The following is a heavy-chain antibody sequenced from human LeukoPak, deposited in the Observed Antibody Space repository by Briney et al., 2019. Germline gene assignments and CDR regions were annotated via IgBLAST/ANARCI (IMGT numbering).Heavy chain of an antibody. D-gene: IGHD3-22*01. CDR3: ARDRKANTDYYDSSGLYYFDY. CDR2: IYHSGST. J-gene: IGHJ4*02. Sequence: PSETLSLTCTVSGYSISSGYYWGWIRQPPGKGLEWIGSIYHSGSTYYNPSLKSRVTISVDTSKNQFSLKLSSVTAADTAVYYCARDRKANTDYYDSSGLYYFDYWGQGTLVTVSS. CDR1: GYSISSGYY. V-gene: IGHV4-38-2*02.